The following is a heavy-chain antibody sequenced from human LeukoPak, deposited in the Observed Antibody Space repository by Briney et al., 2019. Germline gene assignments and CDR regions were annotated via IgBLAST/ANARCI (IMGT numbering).Heavy chain of an antibody. CDR2: IYYSGSA. J-gene: IGHJ4*02. Sequence: SETLSLTCTVSGGSITNTGAYWVWIRQSPGKGLEWIGSIYYSGSAYYTPSLRSRVTISVATSKSLSSLTLSSVTATDTAVYYCARDTGPSGTAFDYWGQGILVTVSS. CDR1: GGSITNTGAY. CDR3: ARDTGPSGTAFDY. V-gene: IGHV4-39*07. D-gene: IGHD2-2*01.